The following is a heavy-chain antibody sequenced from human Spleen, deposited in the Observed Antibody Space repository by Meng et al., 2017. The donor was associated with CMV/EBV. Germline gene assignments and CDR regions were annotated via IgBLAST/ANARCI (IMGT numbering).Heavy chain of an antibody. CDR2: ISSSSSTI. CDR1: GFTFSSYS. J-gene: IGHJ6*02. Sequence: GGSLRLSCAASGFTFSSYSMNWVRQAPGKGLEWVSYISSSSSTIYYADSVKGRFTISRDNAKNSLYLQMNSLRAEDTAVYYCARDDSGGYSQGHYYVMDVWGQGTTVTVSS. V-gene: IGHV3-48*04. CDR3: ARDDSGGYSQGHYYVMDV. D-gene: IGHD1-26*01.